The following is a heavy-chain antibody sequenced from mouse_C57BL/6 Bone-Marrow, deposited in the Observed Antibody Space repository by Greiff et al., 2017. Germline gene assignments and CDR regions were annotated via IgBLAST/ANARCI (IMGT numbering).Heavy chain of an antibody. V-gene: IGHV1-22*01. CDR2: INPNNGGT. Sequence: VQLKESGPELVKPGASVKMSCKASGYTFTDYNMHWVKQSHGKGLEWIGYINPNNGGTSYNQKFKGKATLTVNKSSSTAYMELRSLTSEVSAVYYCARGDDYAEVGDWGQGTLVTVS. CDR3: ARGDDYAEVGD. J-gene: IGHJ3*01. CDR1: GYTFTDYN. D-gene: IGHD2-4*01.